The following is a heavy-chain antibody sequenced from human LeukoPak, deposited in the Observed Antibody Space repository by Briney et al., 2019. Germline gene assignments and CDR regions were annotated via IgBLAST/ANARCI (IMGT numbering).Heavy chain of an antibody. CDR1: GFTFNNYA. V-gene: IGHV3-30-3*01. J-gene: IGHJ4*02. CDR2: ISYDGSNK. D-gene: IGHD3-22*01. CDR3: ARDSRYYYDSSGPIDY. Sequence: GGSLRLSCAASGFTFNNYAMNWVRQAPGKGLEWVAVISYDGSNKYYADSVKGRFTISRDNSKNTLYLQMNSLRAEDTAVYYCARDSRYYYDSSGPIDYWGQGTLVTVSS.